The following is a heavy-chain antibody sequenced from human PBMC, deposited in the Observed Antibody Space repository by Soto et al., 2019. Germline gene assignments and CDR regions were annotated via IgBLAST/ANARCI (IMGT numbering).Heavy chain of an antibody. Sequence: QVHLVQSGAVVENPGSSVKVSCKASGYTFTNFGINGVRQAPGQGLEWMGWITPYNGNANYPQKHQDRLTIPTDTSTNTAYLELRSLRSDDTAVYFFARARMFSGAHHDYWGQGTRVTVSS. V-gene: IGHV1-18*04. J-gene: IGHJ4*02. D-gene: IGHD1-26*01. CDR1: GYTFTNFG. CDR3: ARARMFSGAHHDY. CDR2: ITPYNGNA.